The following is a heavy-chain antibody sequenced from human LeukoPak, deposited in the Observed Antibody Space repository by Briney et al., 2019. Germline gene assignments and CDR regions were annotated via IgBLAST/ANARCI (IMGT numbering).Heavy chain of an antibody. V-gene: IGHV3-23*01. CDR3: ASRSGDGPYYFDY. D-gene: IGHD5-12*01. CDR1: TFTFNNYG. Sequence: PGGSLRLSCEASTFTFNNYGMSWVRQAPGKGLEWISAMSGSGGSTYYADSVKGRFTISRDNSKETLYMQMNSLRAEDTAVYYCASRSGDGPYYFDYWGQGTLVTVSS. CDR2: MSGSGGST. J-gene: IGHJ4*02.